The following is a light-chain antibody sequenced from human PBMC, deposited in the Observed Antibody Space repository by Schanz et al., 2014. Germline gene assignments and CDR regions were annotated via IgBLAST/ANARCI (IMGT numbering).Light chain of an antibody. J-gene: IGLJ2*01. CDR3: ASYAGSGNEV. Sequence: QSALTQPRSVSGSPGQSVTISCTGTSSDVGGYSFVSWYQQYPGKAPKLIIYDVNKRPSGVPDRFSGSKSGNTASLTVSGLQAEDEADYYCASYAGSGNEVFGGGTKLTVL. V-gene: IGLV2-11*01. CDR1: SSDVGGYSF. CDR2: DVN.